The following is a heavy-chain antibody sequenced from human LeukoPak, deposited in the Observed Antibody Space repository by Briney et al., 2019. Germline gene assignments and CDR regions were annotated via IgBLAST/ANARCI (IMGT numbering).Heavy chain of an antibody. D-gene: IGHD3-10*01. J-gene: IGHJ4*02. Sequence: PLASVKVSCKASGLTFTSSAMHWVRQARGQRREWIGWIVVGSGNTNYAQKFPERVTITRDMSTSTAYMELSSLRSEDTAVYYCAASTMVRGVINGPPDYWGQGTLVTVSS. V-gene: IGHV1-58*02. CDR2: IVVGSGNT. CDR3: AASTMVRGVINGPPDY. CDR1: GLTFTSSA.